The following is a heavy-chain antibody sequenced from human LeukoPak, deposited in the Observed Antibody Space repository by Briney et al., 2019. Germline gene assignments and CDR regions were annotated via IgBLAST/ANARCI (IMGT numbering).Heavy chain of an antibody. CDR2: FDPEDGET. Sequence: ASVTVSCTVSGYTLTELSMHWVRQAPGKGLEWMGGFDPEDGETIYAQKFQGRVTMTEDTSTDTAYMELSSLRSEDTAVYYCATYAPSSGSFPAQYAFDIWGQGTMVTVSS. J-gene: IGHJ3*02. CDR1: GYTLTELS. V-gene: IGHV1-24*01. CDR3: ATYAPSSGSFPAQYAFDI. D-gene: IGHD6-19*01.